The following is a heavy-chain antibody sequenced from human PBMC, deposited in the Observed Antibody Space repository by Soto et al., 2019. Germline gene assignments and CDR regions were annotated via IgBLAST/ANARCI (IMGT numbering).Heavy chain of an antibody. CDR3: ARGNAPGAYYYYYGMDV. CDR2: IIPIFGTA. D-gene: IGHD3-10*01. J-gene: IGHJ6*02. V-gene: IGHV1-69*06. Sequence: SVKVSCKASGGTFSSYAISWVRQAPGQGLEWMGGIIPIFGTANYAQKFQGRVTITADKSTSTAYMELSSLRSEDTAVYYCARGNAPGAYYYYYGMDVWGQGTTVTVSS. CDR1: GGTFSSYA.